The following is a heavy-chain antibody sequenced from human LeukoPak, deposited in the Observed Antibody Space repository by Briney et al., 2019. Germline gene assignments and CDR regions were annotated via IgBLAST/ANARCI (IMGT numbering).Heavy chain of an antibody. D-gene: IGHD2-2*01. J-gene: IGHJ4*02. CDR3: ARARVAEDQPFDY. CDR2: IIPIFGTA. V-gene: IGHV1-69*05. CDR1: GGTFSSYA. Sequence: ASVKLSFKASGGTFSSYAISWVRQAPGQGLEWMGGIIPIFGTANYAQKFQGRVTITTDESTSTAYKELSSLRSEDTAVYYCARARVAEDQPFDYWGQGTLVTVSS.